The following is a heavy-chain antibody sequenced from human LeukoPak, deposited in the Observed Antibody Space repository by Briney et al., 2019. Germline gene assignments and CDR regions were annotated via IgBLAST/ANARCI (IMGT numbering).Heavy chain of an antibody. CDR1: GFTFDDYA. CDR3: ARKGFSSGYYRLTWYFDY. D-gene: IGHD3-22*01. V-gene: IGHV3-9*01. Sequence: SLRLSCAASGFTFDDYAMHWVRQAPGKGLEWVSGISWNTGSIGYADSVKGRFTISRDNAKNSLYLQMNSLRAEDTAVYYCARKGFSSGYYRLTWYFDYWGQGTLVTVSS. J-gene: IGHJ4*02. CDR2: ISWNTGSI.